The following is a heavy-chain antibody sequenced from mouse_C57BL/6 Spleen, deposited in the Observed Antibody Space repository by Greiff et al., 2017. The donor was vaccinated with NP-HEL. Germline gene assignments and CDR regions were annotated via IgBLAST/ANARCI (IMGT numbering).Heavy chain of an antibody. CDR1: GYTFTDYN. Sequence: EVQLQQSGPELVKPGASVKIPCKASGYTFTDYNMDWVKQSHGKSLEWIGDINPNNGGTIYNQKFKGKATLTVDKSSSTAYMELRSLTSEDTAVYYCARTDYDYDSYYAMDYWGQGTSVTVSS. J-gene: IGHJ4*01. D-gene: IGHD2-4*01. CDR3: ARTDYDYDSYYAMDY. CDR2: INPNNGGT. V-gene: IGHV1-18*01.